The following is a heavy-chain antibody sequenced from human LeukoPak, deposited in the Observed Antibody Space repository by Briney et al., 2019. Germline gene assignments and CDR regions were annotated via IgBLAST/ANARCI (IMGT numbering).Heavy chain of an antibody. D-gene: IGHD2-2*01. Sequence: ASVKVSCKASGYTFTSYDINWVRQATGQGLEWMGWMNPNSGNTGYAQKFQGRVSMTRNTSISTAYMELSSLRSEDTAVYYCARGRSSTRPFDAFDIWGQGTMVTVSS. CDR2: MNPNSGNT. J-gene: IGHJ3*02. CDR1: GYTFTSYD. CDR3: ARGRSSTRPFDAFDI. V-gene: IGHV1-8*01.